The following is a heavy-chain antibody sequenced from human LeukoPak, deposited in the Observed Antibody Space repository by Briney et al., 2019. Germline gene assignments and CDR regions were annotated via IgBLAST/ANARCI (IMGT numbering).Heavy chain of an antibody. V-gene: IGHV4-34*01. D-gene: IGHD3-16*02. CDR2: INHSGST. CDR3: ARGPGYVWGSYRRPIDY. CDR1: GGSFSGYY. J-gene: IGHJ4*02. Sequence: SETLSLTCAVYGGSFSGYYWSWIRQPPGKGLEWIGEINHSGSTNYNPSLKSRVTISVDTSKNQFSLKLSSVTAADTAVYYCARGPGYVWGSYRRPIDYWGQGTLVTVS.